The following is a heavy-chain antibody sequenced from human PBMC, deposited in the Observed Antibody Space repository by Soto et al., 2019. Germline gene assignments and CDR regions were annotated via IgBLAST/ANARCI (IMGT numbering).Heavy chain of an antibody. CDR2: ISSSSSYI. J-gene: IGHJ4*02. V-gene: IGHV3-21*01. D-gene: IGHD6-6*01. CDR3: ARVAWGNVWYSSSFVNY. Sequence: EVQLVESGGGLVKPGGSLRLSCAASGFTFSSYSMNWVRQAPGKGLEWVSSISSSSSYIYYADSVKGRFTISRDNAKNSLYLQMNSMRAEDTAVYYCARVAWGNVWYSSSFVNYWGQGTLVTVSS. CDR1: GFTFSSYS.